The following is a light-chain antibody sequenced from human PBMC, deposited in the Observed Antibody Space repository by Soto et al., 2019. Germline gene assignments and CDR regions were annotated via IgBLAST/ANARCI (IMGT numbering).Light chain of an antibody. V-gene: IGKV1-6*01. CDR3: LLDFGYFWA. CDR2: AAS. J-gene: IGKJ1*01. CDR1: QAIRSA. Sequence: ALQRTQSPSSLSASVGDRVTITCRASQAIRSALGWYQQKPGEVPKLLIYAASTLQSGVPSRFSGSGFGTDFTLTISRLQPEDFATYYCLLDFGYFWAFGQGTKVDI.